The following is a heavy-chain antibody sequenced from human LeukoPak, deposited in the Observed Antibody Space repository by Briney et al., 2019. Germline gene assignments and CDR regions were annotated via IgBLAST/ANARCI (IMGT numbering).Heavy chain of an antibody. V-gene: IGHV4-34*01. Sequence: PSETLSLTCAVYGGSFSGYYWSWIRQPPGKGLEWIGEINHSGSTNHNPSLKSRVTISVDTSKNQFSLKLSSVTAADTAVYYCARHSIAARRGGSFDPWGQGTLVTVSS. CDR3: ARHSIAARRGGSFDP. CDR1: GGSFSGYY. D-gene: IGHD6-6*01. CDR2: INHSGST. J-gene: IGHJ5*02.